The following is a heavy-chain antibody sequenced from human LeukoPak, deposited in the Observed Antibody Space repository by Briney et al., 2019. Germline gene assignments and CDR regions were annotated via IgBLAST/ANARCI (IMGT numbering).Heavy chain of an antibody. Sequence: PSETLSLTCAVSGGSISSGGYSWSWIRQPPGKGLEWIGYIYYSGSTYYNPSLKSRATISVDTSKNQFSLKLSSVTAADTAVYYCARVGYSYLRPRYYYYYMDVWGKGTTVTVSS. V-gene: IGHV4-30-4*07. CDR2: IYYSGST. J-gene: IGHJ6*03. CDR3: ARVGYSYLRPRYYYYYMDV. D-gene: IGHD5-18*01. CDR1: GGSISSGGYS.